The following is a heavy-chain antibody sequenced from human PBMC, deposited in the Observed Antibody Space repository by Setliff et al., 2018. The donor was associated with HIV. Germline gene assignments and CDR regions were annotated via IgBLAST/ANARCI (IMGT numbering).Heavy chain of an antibody. CDR1: GGSIGIYY. J-gene: IGHJ2*01. Sequence: SETLSLTCTVSGGSIGIYYWSWLRQPPGKGLEWIGYIYYTGSTNYNPSLKSRVTISVDTSKNQFSLKLNSVTAADTALYYCARDPTTVTSRWYFDLWGRGTLVTVSS. D-gene: IGHD4-17*01. CDR2: IYYTGST. CDR3: ARDPTTVTSRWYFDL. V-gene: IGHV4-59*01.